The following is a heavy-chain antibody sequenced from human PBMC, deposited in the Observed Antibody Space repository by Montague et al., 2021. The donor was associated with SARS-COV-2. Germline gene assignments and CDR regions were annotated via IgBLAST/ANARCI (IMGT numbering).Heavy chain of an antibody. CDR2: IYYSGST. V-gene: IGHV4-39*06. CDR1: GGSISSSSYY. J-gene: IGHJ6*02. CDR3: ARDQGYNWNDYYYYGMDV. Sequence: SETRSLTCTVSGGSISSSSYYWCWIRQPPGKGLEWIGSIYYSGSTYYHPSLKSRATISVDTSKNQFPLKLSSVTAADTAVYYCARDQGYNWNDYYYYGMDVWGQGTTVTVSS. D-gene: IGHD1-20*01.